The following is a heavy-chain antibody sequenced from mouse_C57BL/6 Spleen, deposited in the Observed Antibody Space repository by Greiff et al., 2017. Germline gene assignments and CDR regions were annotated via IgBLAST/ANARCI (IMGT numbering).Heavy chain of an antibody. V-gene: IGHV1-52*01. CDR3: ASLDSSGYRGMDY. J-gene: IGHJ4*01. Sequence: VQLQQPGAELVRPGSSVKLSCKASGYTFTSYWMHWVKQRPIQGLEWIGNIDPSDSETHYNQKFKDKATLTVDKSSSTAYMQLSSLTSEDSAVYYCASLDSSGYRGMDYWGQGTSVTVSS. CDR1: GYTFTSYW. D-gene: IGHD3-2*02. CDR2: IDPSDSET.